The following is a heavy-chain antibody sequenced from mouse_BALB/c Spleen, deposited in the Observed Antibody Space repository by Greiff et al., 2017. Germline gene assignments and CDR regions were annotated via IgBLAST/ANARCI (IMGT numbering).Heavy chain of an antibody. CDR3: ARGGIYYYGSSYGHYYAMDY. J-gene: IGHJ4*01. D-gene: IGHD1-1*01. CDR2: INPYNGGT. CDR1: GYSFTGYY. V-gene: IGHV1S135*01. Sequence: VQLQQSGPELVKPGASVKISCKASGYSFTGYYMHWVKQSHVKSLEWIGRINPYNGGTSYNQKFKGKATLTVDKSSSTAYMHLNSLTSEDSAVYYCARGGIYYYGSSYGHYYAMDYWGQGTSVTVSS.